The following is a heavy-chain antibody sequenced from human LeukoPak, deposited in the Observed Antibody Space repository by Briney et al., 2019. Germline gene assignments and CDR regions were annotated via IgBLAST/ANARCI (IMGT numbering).Heavy chain of an antibody. J-gene: IGHJ4*02. D-gene: IGHD3-10*01. CDR1: GYTFTSYY. CDR3: ARDEGRITMVRGVLNYFDY. V-gene: IGHV1-46*01. Sequence: ASVKVSCKASGYTFTSYYMHRVRQAPGQGLEWMGIINPSGGSTSYAQKFQGRVTMTRDTSTSTVYMELSSLRSEDTAVYYCARDEGRITMVRGVLNYFDYWGQGTLVTVSS. CDR2: INPSGGST.